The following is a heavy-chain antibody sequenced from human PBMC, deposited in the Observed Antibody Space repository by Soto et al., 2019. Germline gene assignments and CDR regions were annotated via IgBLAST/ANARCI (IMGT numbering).Heavy chain of an antibody. J-gene: IGHJ4*02. V-gene: IGHV3-48*01. CDR1: GFAFSSYS. CDR2: ISSSSSTI. Sequence: GGSLRLSCAASGFAFSSYSMTWVRQAPGKGLEWVSYISSSSSTIYYADSVKGRFTISRDNAKNSLYLQMNSLRAEDTAVYYCASQNFCTSSSCLNWGQGTLVTVSS. D-gene: IGHD2-2*01. CDR3: ASQNFCTSSSCLN.